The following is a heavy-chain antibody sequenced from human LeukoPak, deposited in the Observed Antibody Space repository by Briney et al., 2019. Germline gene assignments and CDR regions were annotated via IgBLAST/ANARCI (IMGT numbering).Heavy chain of an antibody. CDR3: ARDIGLRGYYYYMDV. Sequence: SETLSLTCAVYGGSFSGYYWSWIRQPPGKGLEWIGEINHSGSTNYNPSLKSRVTISVDTSKNQFSLKLSSVTAADTAVYYCARDIGLRGYYYYMDVWGKGTTVTVSS. CDR2: INHSGST. V-gene: IGHV4-34*01. CDR1: GGSFSGYY. J-gene: IGHJ6*03. D-gene: IGHD3-16*01.